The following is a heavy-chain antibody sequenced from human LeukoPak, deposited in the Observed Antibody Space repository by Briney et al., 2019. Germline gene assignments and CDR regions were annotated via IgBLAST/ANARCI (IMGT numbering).Heavy chain of an antibody. V-gene: IGHV3-30*02. Sequence: GGSLRLSCAASGFTFRTYAMHWVRQAPGKGLQWVAFLHYDETKKDYRDSVEGRFTISRDNSKSTLYLQMNSLRAEDTALYYCAREGHYDILTGYSPVEYYFYYMDVWGKGTTVTVSS. CDR1: GFTFRTYA. CDR2: LHYDETKK. D-gene: IGHD3-9*01. CDR3: AREGHYDILTGYSPVEYYFYYMDV. J-gene: IGHJ6*03.